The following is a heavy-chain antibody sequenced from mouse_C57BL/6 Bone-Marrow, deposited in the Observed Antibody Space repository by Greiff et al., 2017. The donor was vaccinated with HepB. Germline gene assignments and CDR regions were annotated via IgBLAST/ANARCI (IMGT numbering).Heavy chain of an antibody. J-gene: IGHJ2*01. V-gene: IGHV1-50*01. Sequence: QVQLKQPGAELVKPGASVKLSCKASGYTFTSYWMQWVKQRPGQGLEWIGEIDPSDSYTNYNQKFKGKATLTVDTSSSTAYMQLSSLTSEDSAVYYCARSGTGYWGQGTTLTVSS. CDR1: GYTFTSYW. CDR2: IDPSDSYT. CDR3: ARSGTGY. D-gene: IGHD3-3*01.